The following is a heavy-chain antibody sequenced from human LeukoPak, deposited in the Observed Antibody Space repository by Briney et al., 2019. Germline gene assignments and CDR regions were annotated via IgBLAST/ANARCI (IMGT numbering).Heavy chain of an antibody. J-gene: IGHJ4*02. CDR1: GFTVSSNY. CDR3: ARESGYSYGLAGFFDY. CDR2: IYSDGRI. V-gene: IGHV3-53*01. Sequence: GGSLRLSCAASGFTVSSNYMSWVRQAPGKGLEWVSVIYSDGRIHFADSVKGRFTISRDDSKNTLYLQMNSLRAEDTAVYYCARESGYSYGLAGFFDYWGQGTLVTVSS. D-gene: IGHD5-18*01.